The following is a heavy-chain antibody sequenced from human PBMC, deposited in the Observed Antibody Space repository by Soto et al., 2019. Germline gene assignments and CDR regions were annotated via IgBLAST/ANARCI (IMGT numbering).Heavy chain of an antibody. V-gene: IGHV4-34*01. CDR3: VILRGYCITTGCHGSYAMDV. CDR2: INHSGST. CDR1: GGSFSGYY. Sequence: PSETLSLTCAVYGGSFSGYYWTWVRQPPGTGLEWIGEINHSGSTNYNPSLKSRVTISVDTSKNQFSLKLSSVTAVDTAVYYCVILRGYCITTGCHGSYAMDVWGQGTAVTVSS. J-gene: IGHJ6*02. D-gene: IGHD2-2*01.